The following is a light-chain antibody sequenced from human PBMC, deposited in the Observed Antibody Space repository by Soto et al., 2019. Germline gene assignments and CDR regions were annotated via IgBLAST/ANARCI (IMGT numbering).Light chain of an antibody. CDR2: GAS. CDR1: QSVSSN. J-gene: IGKJ4*01. V-gene: IGKV3-15*01. Sequence: EIVMTQSPATLSVSPGERATLSCRASQSVSSNVAWYQQIPGQTPRLLIYGASTRATGIPVRFSGSGSGTEFTLTISSLQAEDFATYYCQQLRMYPSTFGGGTKVYIK. CDR3: QQLRMYPST.